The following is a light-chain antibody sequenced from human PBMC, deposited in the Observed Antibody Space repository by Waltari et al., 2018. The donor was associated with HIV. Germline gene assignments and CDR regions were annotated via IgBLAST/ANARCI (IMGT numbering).Light chain of an antibody. J-gene: IGLJ3*02. Sequence: SVSVALGQTAKITCGGRSIGTKDVHWYRQKPGQAPELVIFNDSKRPSGIPGRFLGSKSTNTATLTITGAQVGDEADYYCQVWVNSVVFGGGTMLTVL. V-gene: IGLV3-9*01. CDR1: SIGTKD. CDR2: NDS. CDR3: QVWVNSVV.